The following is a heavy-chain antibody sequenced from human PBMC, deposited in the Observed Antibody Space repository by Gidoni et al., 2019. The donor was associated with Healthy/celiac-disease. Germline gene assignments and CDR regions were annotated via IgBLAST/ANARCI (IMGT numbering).Heavy chain of an antibody. V-gene: IGHV3-33*01. D-gene: IGHD6-13*01. Sequence: QVQLVESGGGVVQHGGSLRLSCAASGFTFSSYGMHWVRKAPGKGWEWVAVIGDDGSNKYYEDSVKGRFTISRDNSKNTLYLQMNSLRAEETAVDYCASARSWTFDYWGQGTLVTVSS. CDR1: GFTFSSYG. CDR3: ASARSWTFDY. CDR2: IGDDGSNK. J-gene: IGHJ4*02.